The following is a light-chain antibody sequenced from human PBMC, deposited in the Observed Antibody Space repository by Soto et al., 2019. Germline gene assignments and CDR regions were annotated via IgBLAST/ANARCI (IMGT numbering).Light chain of an antibody. Sequence: QSVRTQPAYVSGFPGEAITISCTGTSSDVGSYNLVSWYQQHPGKAPKLMIYEGSKRPSGVSNRFSGSKSGNTASLTISGLQAEDEADYYCCSYAGSSTYVFGTGTKVTVL. V-gene: IGLV2-23*01. CDR3: CSYAGSSTYV. J-gene: IGLJ1*01. CDR2: EGS. CDR1: SSDVGSYNL.